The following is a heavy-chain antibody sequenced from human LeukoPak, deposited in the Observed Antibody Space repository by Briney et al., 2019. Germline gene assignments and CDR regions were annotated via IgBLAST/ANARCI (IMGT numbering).Heavy chain of an antibody. V-gene: IGHV3-74*01. J-gene: IGHJ4*02. D-gene: IGHD4-11*01. CDR2: INSDGSST. Sequence: GVLRLSFAASGFTFSSYWMHWVRQAPGKGLVWVSRINSDGSSTSYADSVKGRFTISRDNAKNTLYLQMNSLRAEDTAVYYCASLTTSDFDYWGQGTLVTVSS. CDR1: GFTFSSYW. CDR3: ASLTTSDFDY.